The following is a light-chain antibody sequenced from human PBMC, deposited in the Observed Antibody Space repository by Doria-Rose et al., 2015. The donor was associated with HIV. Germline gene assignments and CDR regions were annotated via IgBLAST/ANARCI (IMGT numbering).Light chain of an antibody. CDR1: QGVSRY. V-gene: IGKV1-9*01. CDR3: QQFDSFPRT. J-gene: IGKJ1*01. CDR2: GAS. Sequence: TQSPSFLSASVGVRVTITCRARQGVSRYLAWYQQKPGKVPTLLIFGASTLQSGVPSRFSGSGSGTEFTLTISSLQPEDFATYYCQQFDSFPRTFGQGTKVELK.